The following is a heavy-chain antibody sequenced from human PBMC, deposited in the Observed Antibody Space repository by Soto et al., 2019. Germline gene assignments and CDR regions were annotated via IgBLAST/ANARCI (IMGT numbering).Heavy chain of an antibody. CDR2: IYYSGST. J-gene: IGHJ4*02. CDR3: ATGDDSGYYPRPYDY. Sequence: KPSETLSLTCTVSGASISSPIYYWNWIRQHPGKGLEWIGYIYYSGSTYYNPSLKSRVTISIDTSKNQFSLKLSSVTAADTAVYYCATGDDSGYYPRPYDYWGQGTLVTVSS. D-gene: IGHD3-22*01. CDR1: GASISSPIYY. V-gene: IGHV4-31*03.